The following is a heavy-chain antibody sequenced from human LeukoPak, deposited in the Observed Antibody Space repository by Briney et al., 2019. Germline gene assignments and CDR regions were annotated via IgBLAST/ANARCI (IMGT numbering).Heavy chain of an antibody. Sequence: SETLSLTCTVSGGSIGSGDYYWSWIRQPPGKGLEWIGYICYSGSTYYNPSLKSRVTISVDTSKNQFSLKLSSVTAADTAVYYCARGQYCSSTSCYLSGMDVWAQGTTVTVSS. CDR3: ARGQYCSSTSCYLSGMDV. CDR1: GGSIGSGDYY. CDR2: ICYSGST. J-gene: IGHJ6*02. D-gene: IGHD2-2*01. V-gene: IGHV4-30-4*01.